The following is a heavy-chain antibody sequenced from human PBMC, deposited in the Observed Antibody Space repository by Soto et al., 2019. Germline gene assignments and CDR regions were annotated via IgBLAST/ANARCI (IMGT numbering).Heavy chain of an antibody. CDR2: IFSNDEK. Sequence: QVTLKESGPVLVKPTEPLTLTCTVSGFSLSNARMGVSWIRQPPGKALEWLAHIFSNDEKSYSTSLKSRLTISKDTSKSQVVLTMTNMDPVDTATYYCARMIYNWNDAGWFDPWGQGTLVTVSS. D-gene: IGHD1-1*01. J-gene: IGHJ5*02. V-gene: IGHV2-26*01. CDR1: GFSLSNARMG. CDR3: ARMIYNWNDAGWFDP.